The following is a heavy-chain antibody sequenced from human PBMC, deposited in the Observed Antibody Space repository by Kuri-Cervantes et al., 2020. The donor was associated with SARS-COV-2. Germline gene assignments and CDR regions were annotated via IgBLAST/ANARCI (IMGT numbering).Heavy chain of an antibody. D-gene: IGHD3-10*01. V-gene: IGHV1-2*04. Sequence: ASVKVSCKASGYTFSDYYIYWVRQAPGQGLEWMGWINPNSGGTNYAQKFQGWVTMTRDTSINTAYMELSRLRSDDMAVYYWARGMVRGIIQYYYYPMDVWGQETTVTVSS. CDR1: GYTFSDYY. J-gene: IGHJ6*02. CDR2: INPNSGGT. CDR3: ARGMVRGIIQYYYYPMDV.